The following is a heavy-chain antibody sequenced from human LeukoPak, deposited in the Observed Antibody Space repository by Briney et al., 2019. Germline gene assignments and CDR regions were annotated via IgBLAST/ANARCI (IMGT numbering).Heavy chain of an antibody. V-gene: IGHV4-59*12. CDR2: IYYSEST. Sequence: PSETLSLTRTVSGGSISSYYWSWIRQPPGKGLEWRGYIYYSESTNYNPYLKSRVTISVDTSKNQFSLKMSSVTAADTAVYYCARGRPPKRITMVKKQWDYYYMDVWGKGTTVTVSS. CDR1: GGSISSYY. J-gene: IGHJ6*03. D-gene: IGHD3-10*01. CDR3: ARGRPPKRITMVKKQWDYYYMDV.